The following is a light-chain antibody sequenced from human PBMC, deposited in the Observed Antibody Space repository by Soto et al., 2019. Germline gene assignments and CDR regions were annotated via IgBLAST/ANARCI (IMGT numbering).Light chain of an antibody. J-gene: IGKJ5*01. CDR3: QQYGGSPIT. CDR2: GAS. V-gene: IGKV3-20*01. Sequence: EIVLTQSPGTLSLSPGERATLSCRASQSVSSSYLAWYQQKPGQAPRLVIYGASSRATGIPDRFSASGSGTDFTLTITRLEPKDCALYYCQQYGGSPITFGLGTRLEIK. CDR1: QSVSSSY.